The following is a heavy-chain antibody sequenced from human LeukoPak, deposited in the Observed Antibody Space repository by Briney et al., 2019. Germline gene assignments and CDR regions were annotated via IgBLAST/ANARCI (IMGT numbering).Heavy chain of an antibody. CDR1: GFRISNYW. CDR3: ARRYYYDSSGPHFDY. V-gene: IGHV5-51*01. D-gene: IGHD3-22*01. J-gene: IGHJ4*02. CDR2: IYPGDSDT. Sequence: GESLKISCKASGFRISNYWISWVRQMPGKGLEWMGIIYPGDSDTRYSPSFQGQVTISADKSISTAYLQWSSLKASDTAMYYCARRYYYDSSGPHFDYWGQGTLVTVSS.